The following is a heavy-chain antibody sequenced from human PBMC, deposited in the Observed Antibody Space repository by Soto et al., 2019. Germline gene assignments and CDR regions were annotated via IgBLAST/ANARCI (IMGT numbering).Heavy chain of an antibody. CDR1: GFTVSSNY. CDR2: IYSGGST. V-gene: IGHV3-66*01. D-gene: IGHD3-22*01. Sequence: GSLRLSCAASGFTVSSNYMSWVRQAPGKGLEWVSVIYSGGSTYYADSVKGRFTISRDNSKNTLYLQMNSLRAEDTAVYYCASSYYYDSSGYYDYWGQGTLVTVSS. CDR3: ASSYYYDSSGYYDY. J-gene: IGHJ4*02.